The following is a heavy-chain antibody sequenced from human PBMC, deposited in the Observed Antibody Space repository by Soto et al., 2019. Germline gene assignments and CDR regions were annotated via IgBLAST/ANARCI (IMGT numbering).Heavy chain of an antibody. CDR1: GFTFSSYA. J-gene: IGHJ6*02. CDR3: ATNRRHSSSWYYYYYYYGMDV. V-gene: IGHV3-30-3*01. Sequence: GGSLRLSCAASGFTFSSYAMHWVRQAPGKGLEWVAVISYDGSNKYYADSVKGRFTISRDNSKNTLYLQMNSLRAEDTAVYYCATNRRHSSSWYYYYYYYGMDVWGQGTTVTVSS. D-gene: IGHD6-13*01. CDR2: ISYDGSNK.